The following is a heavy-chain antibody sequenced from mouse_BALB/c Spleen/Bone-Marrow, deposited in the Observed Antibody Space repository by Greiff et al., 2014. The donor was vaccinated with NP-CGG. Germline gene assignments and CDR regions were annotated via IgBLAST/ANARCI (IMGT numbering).Heavy chain of an antibody. V-gene: IGHV14-3*02. D-gene: IGHD2-10*01. Sequence: VQLQQSGAELVKPGASVKLSCTASGFNIKDTYMHWVKQRPEQGLERIGRIDPANGNTKYDPKFQGKATITADTSSNTAYLQLSSLTSEDTAVYFCARAYYGNYPYAMDYWGQGTSVTVSS. J-gene: IGHJ4*01. CDR2: IDPANGNT. CDR3: ARAYYGNYPYAMDY. CDR1: GFNIKDTY.